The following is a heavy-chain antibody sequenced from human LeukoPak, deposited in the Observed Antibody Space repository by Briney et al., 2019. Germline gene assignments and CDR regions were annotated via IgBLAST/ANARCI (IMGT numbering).Heavy chain of an antibody. D-gene: IGHD5-12*01. V-gene: IGHV1-2*02. CDR2: INPNSGGT. Sequence: ASVKVSCKTSGYNFIDYYVYWVRQAPGQRLEWMGWINPNSGGTKYAQKFQGRVTMTRDTSISTTYMELSRLRSDDTAVYYCARDPWATYSDYDSSYWGQGTLVTVSS. CDR3: ARDPWATYSDYDSSY. J-gene: IGHJ4*02. CDR1: GYNFIDYY.